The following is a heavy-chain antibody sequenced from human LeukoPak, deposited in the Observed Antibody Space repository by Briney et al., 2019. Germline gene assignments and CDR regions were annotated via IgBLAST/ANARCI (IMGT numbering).Heavy chain of an antibody. CDR2: ISWNSGSI. CDR3: AKGQYSSGWYVFDY. D-gene: IGHD6-19*01. CDR1: GFTFDDYA. Sequence: PGGSLRLSCAASGFTFDDYAMHWVRQAPGKGLEWVSGISWNSGSIGYADSVKGRFTISRDNAKNSLYLQMNSLRAEDMALYHCAKGQYSSGWYVFDYWGQGTLVTVSS. J-gene: IGHJ4*02. V-gene: IGHV3-9*03.